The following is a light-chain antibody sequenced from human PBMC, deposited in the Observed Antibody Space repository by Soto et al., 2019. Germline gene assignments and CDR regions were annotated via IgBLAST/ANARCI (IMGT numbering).Light chain of an antibody. CDR3: GSYTSATTWV. V-gene: IGLV2-14*03. CDR2: EVS. Sequence: QSALTQPASVSGSPGQSITISCTGSSSDIGRYNYVSWYQQLPGKAPKLIIYEVSNRPSGVSDRFSGSKSGNTASLSISGLQTEDEADYYCGSYTSATTWVFGGGTKLTVL. J-gene: IGLJ3*02. CDR1: SSDIGRYNY.